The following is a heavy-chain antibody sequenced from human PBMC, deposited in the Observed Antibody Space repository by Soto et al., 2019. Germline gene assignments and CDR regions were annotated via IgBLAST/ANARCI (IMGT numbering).Heavy chain of an antibody. Sequence: LRLSCAASGFTFSSYAMHWVRQAPGKGLEWVAVISYDGSNKYYADSVKGRFTISRDNSKNTLYLQMNSLRAEDTAVYYCARSLWFGELRYFDYWGQGTLVTVSS. J-gene: IGHJ4*02. CDR2: ISYDGSNK. CDR3: ARSLWFGELRYFDY. D-gene: IGHD3-10*01. CDR1: GFTFSSYA. V-gene: IGHV3-30-3*01.